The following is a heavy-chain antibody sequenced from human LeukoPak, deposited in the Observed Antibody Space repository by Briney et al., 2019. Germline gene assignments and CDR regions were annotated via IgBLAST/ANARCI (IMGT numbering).Heavy chain of an antibody. CDR3: ARAGNWNRGAFDI. V-gene: IGHV1-69*01. D-gene: IGHD1-20*01. Sequence: ASVKVSCKASGGTFSSYAISWVRQAPGQGLEWMGGIIPIFGTANYAQKFQGRVTITADESTSTAYMELSSLRSEDTAVYYCARAGNWNRGAFDIWGQGTMVTVSS. CDR2: IIPIFGTA. CDR1: GGTFSSYA. J-gene: IGHJ3*02.